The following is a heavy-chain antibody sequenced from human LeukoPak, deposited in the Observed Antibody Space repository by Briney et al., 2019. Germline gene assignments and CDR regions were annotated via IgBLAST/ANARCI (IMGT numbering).Heavy chain of an antibody. V-gene: IGHV3-23*01. D-gene: IGHD3-10*01. J-gene: IGHJ6*04. Sequence: GGSLRLSCAVSGFTFRNYGMNWVRQPPGKGLEWVSATGGSGESTYYADSVKGRFTISRDNSNNTLFLQMNSLTAEDTAVYYCAKGTTDYGSGYGMDVWGKGTTVIVSS. CDR1: GFTFRNYG. CDR2: TGGSGEST. CDR3: AKGTTDYGSGYGMDV.